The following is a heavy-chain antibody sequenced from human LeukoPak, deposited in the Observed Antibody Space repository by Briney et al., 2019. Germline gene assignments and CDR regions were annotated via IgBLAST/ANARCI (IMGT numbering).Heavy chain of an antibody. CDR3: ARDSSTAGLFYFDY. Sequence: SETLSLTCTVSGGSISSYYWSWIRQPPGKGLEWIGYIYYSGSTNYNPSLKSRVTISVDTSKNQFSLKLSSVTAADTAVYYCARDSSTAGLFYFDYWGQGTLVTVSS. V-gene: IGHV4-59*01. CDR1: GGSISSYY. J-gene: IGHJ4*02. CDR2: IYYSGST. D-gene: IGHD2-2*01.